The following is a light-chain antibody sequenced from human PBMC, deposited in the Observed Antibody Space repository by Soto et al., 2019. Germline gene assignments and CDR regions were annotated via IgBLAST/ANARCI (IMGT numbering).Light chain of an antibody. CDR3: QQYKSYSWT. V-gene: IGKV1-5*03. CDR2: KAS. J-gene: IGKJ1*01. Sequence: DIQMTQSPSTLSASVGDRVTITCRASQSISSWLAWYQQKPGKAPKLLIYKASSLESGVPSRFSCSGSGTEFTLTISSLQPDDFATYYCQQYKSYSWTFGQGTKV. CDR1: QSISSW.